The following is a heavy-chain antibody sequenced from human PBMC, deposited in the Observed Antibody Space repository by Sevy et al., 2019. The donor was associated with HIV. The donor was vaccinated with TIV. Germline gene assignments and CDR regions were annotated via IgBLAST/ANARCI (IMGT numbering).Heavy chain of an antibody. V-gene: IGHV3-33*01. CDR3: ARGGDFNDRSATRDFDY. D-gene: IGHD3-22*01. J-gene: IGHJ4*02. CDR2: IWNVGSNK. CDR1: GFTFSNYG. Sequence: GGSLRLSCAASGFTFSNYGMHWVRQAPGKGLEWVAVIWNVGSNKYYADSVKGRFTISRDNSKNTLYLQMNSLRVEDTAVCFCARGGDFNDRSATRDFDYWGQGTLVTVSS.